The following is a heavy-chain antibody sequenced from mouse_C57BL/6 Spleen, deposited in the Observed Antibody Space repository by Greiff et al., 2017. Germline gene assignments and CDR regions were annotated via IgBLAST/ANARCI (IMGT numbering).Heavy chain of an antibody. CDR2: NYPGSGNI. J-gene: IGHJ4*01. D-gene: IGHD3-2*02. CDR1: GYSFTSYY. V-gene: IGHV1-66*01. Sequence: QVQLQQSGPELVKPGASVKISCKASGYSFTSYYIHWVKQRPGPGLEWIGWNYPGSGNIKYNEKFKGKATLTADTSSSTAYMQLSSLTSEDSAVYYCARGQLRPSVYAMDYWGKGTSVTVSS. CDR3: ARGQLRPSVYAMDY.